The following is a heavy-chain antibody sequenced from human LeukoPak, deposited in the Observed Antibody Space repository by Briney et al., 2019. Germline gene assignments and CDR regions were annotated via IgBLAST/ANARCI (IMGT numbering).Heavy chain of an antibody. CDR2: IYTSGST. CDR1: GGSISSYY. V-gene: IGHV4-4*07. D-gene: IGHD2-2*01. Sequence: PSETLSLTCTVSGGSISSYYWSWIRQPAGKGLEWIGRIYTSGSTNYNPSLKSRVTMSVDTSKNQFSLKLSSVTAADTAVYYCARGVDCSSTSCYADYYYYMDVWGNGTTVTVSS. J-gene: IGHJ6*03. CDR3: ARGVDCSSTSCYADYYYYMDV.